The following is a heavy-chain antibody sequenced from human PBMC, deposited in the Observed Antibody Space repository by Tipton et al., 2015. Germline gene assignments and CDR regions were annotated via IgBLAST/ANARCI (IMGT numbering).Heavy chain of an antibody. V-gene: IGHV1-69*01. CDR2: IIPIFDSA. D-gene: IGHD3-22*01. J-gene: IGHJ6*02. CDR1: GDILSKYA. Sequence: QLVQSGAEVKKPGSSVKVSCKTPGDILSKYAISWVRQAPGQGLEWVGGIIPIFDSANYTRNFQGRVTITADAFTSTVNMVLSGLTSDDTAVYYCAGSVDLRLVPSSRYFYYRNGMDLWGQGTAVTVSS. CDR3: AGSVDLRLVPSSRYFYYRNGMDL.